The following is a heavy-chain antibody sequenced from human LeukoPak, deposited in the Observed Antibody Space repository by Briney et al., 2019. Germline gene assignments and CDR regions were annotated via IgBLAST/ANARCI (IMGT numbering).Heavy chain of an antibody. CDR3: ATGVVPAARGAPDAFDI. D-gene: IGHD2-2*01. V-gene: IGHV1-2*02. CDR2: INTNSGGT. J-gene: IGHJ3*02. Sequence: GASVKVSCKASGYTFTGYYMHWVRQPPGQGLEWMGWINTNSGGTKYAQKFQGRVTMTRDTSISTAYMELSRLRSDDTAVYYCATGVVPAARGAPDAFDIWDQGTMVTVSS. CDR1: GYTFTGYY.